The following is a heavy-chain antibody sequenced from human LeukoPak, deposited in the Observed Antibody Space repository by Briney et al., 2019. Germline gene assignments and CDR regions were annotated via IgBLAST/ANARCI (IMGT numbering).Heavy chain of an antibody. J-gene: IGHJ6*02. CDR2: IIPILGIA. Sequence: ASVKVSCRASGGTFSSYAISWVRQAPGQGLEWMGRIIPILGIANYAQKFQGRVTITADKSTSTAYMELSSLRSEDTAVYYCARKWGPSLVHGMDVWGQGTTVTVSS. V-gene: IGHV1-69*04. CDR3: ARKWGPSLVHGMDV. CDR1: GGTFSSYA. D-gene: IGHD1-26*01.